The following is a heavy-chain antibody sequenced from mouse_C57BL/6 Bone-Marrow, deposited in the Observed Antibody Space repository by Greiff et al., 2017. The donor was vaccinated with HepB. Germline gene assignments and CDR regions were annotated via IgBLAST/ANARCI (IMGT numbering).Heavy chain of an antibody. V-gene: IGHV5-6*01. CDR1: GFTFSSYG. D-gene: IGHD2-4*01. CDR3: AREYPFYDYAAD. J-gene: IGHJ3*01. CDR2: ISSGGSYT. Sequence: DVQLVESGGDLVKPGGSLKLSCAASGFTFSSYGMSWVRQTPDKRLEWVATISSGGSYTYYPDSVQGRFTISRDNAKNTLYLQMSSLKSEDTARYYCAREYPFYDYAADWGQGTLVTVAA.